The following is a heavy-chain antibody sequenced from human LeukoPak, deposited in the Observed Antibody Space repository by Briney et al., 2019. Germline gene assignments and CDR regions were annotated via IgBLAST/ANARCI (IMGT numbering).Heavy chain of an antibody. CDR3: AKMTGYSYGFFDY. D-gene: IGHD5-18*01. CDR2: ISGSGGST. CDR1: GFTFSSYA. Sequence: GGSLRLSCAASGFTFSSYAMDWVRQAPGKGLEWVSAISGSGGSTYYADSVEGRFTISRDNSKNTLYLQMNSLRAEDTAVYYCAKMTGYSYGFFDYWGQGTLVTVSS. V-gene: IGHV3-23*01. J-gene: IGHJ4*02.